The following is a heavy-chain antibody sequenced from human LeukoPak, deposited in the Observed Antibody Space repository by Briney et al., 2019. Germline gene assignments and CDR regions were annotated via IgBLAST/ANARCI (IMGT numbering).Heavy chain of an antibody. V-gene: IGHV3-30*02. J-gene: IGHJ4*02. CDR1: GFTFSSYS. D-gene: IGHD1-14*01. CDR2: IRYDGSTK. Sequence: PGGSLRLSCAASGFTFSSYSMHWVRQAPGKGLEWVAFIRYDGSTKYYTDSVKGRFTISRDNSKNTMYLQMSSLRAEDTAVYYCAKATGYLLWGQGTLVTVSS. CDR3: AKATGYLL.